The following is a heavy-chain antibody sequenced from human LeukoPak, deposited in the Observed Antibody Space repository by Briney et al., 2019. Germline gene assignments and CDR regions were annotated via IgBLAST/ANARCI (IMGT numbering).Heavy chain of an antibody. V-gene: IGHV3-7*01. J-gene: IGHJ4*02. Sequence: QPGGSLRLSCAASGFTFSTYWMSWVRQAPGKGLEWVANIKQDGSEKYYLDSVKGRFTISRDNAKNSLYLQMNSLRAEDTAVYFCTRGAAAGIDYWGQGTLVTVSS. CDR2: IKQDGSEK. CDR1: GFTFSTYW. D-gene: IGHD6-13*01. CDR3: TRGAAAGIDY.